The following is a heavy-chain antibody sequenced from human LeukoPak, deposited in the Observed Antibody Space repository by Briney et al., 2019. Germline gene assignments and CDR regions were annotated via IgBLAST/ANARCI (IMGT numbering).Heavy chain of an antibody. CDR2: IYHSEST. CDR3: ARSPLAYCGGDCYLFDY. D-gene: IGHD2-21*02. V-gene: IGHV4-30-2*01. J-gene: IGHJ4*02. CDR1: GGSISSGGYS. Sequence: SETLSLTCAVSGGSISSGGYSWSWMRQPPGKGLEWIGYIYHSESTYYNPSLRSRVTISIDRSKNQFSLRLSSVTAADTAVYYCARSPLAYCGGDCYLFDYWGQGTLVTAPS.